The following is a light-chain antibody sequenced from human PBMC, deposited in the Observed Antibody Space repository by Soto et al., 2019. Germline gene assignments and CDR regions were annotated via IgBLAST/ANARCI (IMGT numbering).Light chain of an antibody. CDR2: EVS. V-gene: IGLV2-14*01. CDR3: SSFTTSSTYV. CDR1: SSDVGAYNF. Sequence: QSALTQPASVSGSPGQSITISCTGTSSDVGAYNFVSWYQQHPGKAPKLMIYEVSSRPSGVSNRFSGSKSDNTASLTISGLQAEDEADYYCSSFTTSSTYVFGTGTTVTVL. J-gene: IGLJ1*01.